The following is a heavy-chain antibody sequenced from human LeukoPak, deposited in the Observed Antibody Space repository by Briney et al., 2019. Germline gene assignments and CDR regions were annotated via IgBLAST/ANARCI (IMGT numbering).Heavy chain of an antibody. CDR1: GFTFSTYT. Sequence: GGSLRLSCAASGFTFSTYTMNWVRQAPGKGLEWVSSISSSSSYIYYADSVKGRFTISRDNAKNSLYLQMNSLRAEDTAVYYCAREGTNYYGSGSYYTDYWGQGTLVTVSS. V-gene: IGHV3-21*01. CDR2: ISSSSSYI. D-gene: IGHD3-10*01. CDR3: AREGTNYYGSGSYYTDY. J-gene: IGHJ4*02.